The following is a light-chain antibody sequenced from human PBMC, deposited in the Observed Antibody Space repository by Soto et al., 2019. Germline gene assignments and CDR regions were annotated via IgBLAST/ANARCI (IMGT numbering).Light chain of an antibody. J-gene: IGKJ2*01. Sequence: EIVLTQSPGTLSLSPGERATLSCRASQSVSSSYLAWYQQKPGQAPRLLIVGASTRATDIPDRFSGSGSGTDFTLTISRLEPEDFAVYYCQQYDSSSYTFGQGTKLQIK. CDR3: QQYDSSSYT. CDR1: QSVSSSY. V-gene: IGKV3-20*01. CDR2: GAS.